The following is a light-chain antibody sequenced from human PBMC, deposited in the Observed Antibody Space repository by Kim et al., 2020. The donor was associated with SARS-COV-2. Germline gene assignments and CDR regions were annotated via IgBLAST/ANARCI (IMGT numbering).Light chain of an antibody. V-gene: IGKV1-17*03. CDR1: QDISYF. CDR3: LQHKTFPYT. CDR2: GAS. J-gene: IGKJ2*01. Sequence: SASVGDRVTITCRASQDISYFLAWIQQKPGKAPKRLIYGASTLQSGVPSRFSGSGSGTEFTLTISSLQPEDFATDFCLQHKTFPYTFGQGTKLEI.